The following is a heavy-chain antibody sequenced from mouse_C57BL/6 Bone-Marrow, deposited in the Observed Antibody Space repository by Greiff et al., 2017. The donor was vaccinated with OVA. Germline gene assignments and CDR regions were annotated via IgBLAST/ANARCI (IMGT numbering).Heavy chain of an antibody. Sequence: EVQLQESGEGLVKPGGSLKLSCAASGFTFSSYAMSWVRQTPEQRLEWVAYISSGGDSIYYADTVKGRFTISRDNARNTLYLQMSSLKSEDTAMDYCTSQDWDWYAYWGRGTLVTVTA. D-gene: IGHD4-1*01. CDR2: ISSGGDSI. J-gene: IGHJ3*01. CDR3: TSQDWDWYAY. V-gene: IGHV5-9-1*02. CDR1: GFTFSSYA.